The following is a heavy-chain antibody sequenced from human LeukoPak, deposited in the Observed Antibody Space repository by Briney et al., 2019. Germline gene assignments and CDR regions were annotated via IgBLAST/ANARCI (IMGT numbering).Heavy chain of an antibody. J-gene: IGHJ4*02. CDR3: ASDIRYSFER. D-gene: IGHD3-9*01. CDR1: GYTFTSNG. Sequence: ASVKVSCKASGYTFTSNGSSWERQAPGQGLEWMGWISTSKGNTNYAQKFQGRVTMTRDTSTSTAYMELRGLRSDDTAVYHGASDIRYSFERWGQGSLVTVSS. V-gene: IGHV1-18*01. CDR2: ISTSKGNT.